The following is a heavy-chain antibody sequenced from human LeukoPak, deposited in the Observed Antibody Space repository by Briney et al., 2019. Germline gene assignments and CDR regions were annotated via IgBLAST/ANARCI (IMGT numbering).Heavy chain of an antibody. CDR3: ARDIAAAGPDY. CDR2: IWYDGNQK. V-gene: IGHV3-33*01. J-gene: IGHJ4*02. Sequence: TGGSLRLSCATSRFTFGAHGMHWVRQAPGKGLEWVAVIWYDGNQKYYEDSVKGRFTISRDNSKNMLYLQMNSLRVDDTAVYYCARDIAAAGPDYWGQGTLVTV. CDR1: RFTFGAHG. D-gene: IGHD6-13*01.